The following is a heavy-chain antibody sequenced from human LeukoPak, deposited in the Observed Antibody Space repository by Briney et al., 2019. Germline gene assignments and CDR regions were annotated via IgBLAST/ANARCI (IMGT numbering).Heavy chain of an antibody. D-gene: IGHD1-26*01. CDR2: IKQDGSEK. Sequence: AGGSLRLSCAASGFTFSSYWMSWVRQAPGKGLEWVANIKQDGSEKYYVDSVKGRFTISRDNAKNSLYLQMNSLRAEDTAVYYCARDVFIVGAPTNDYWGQGTLVTVSS. J-gene: IGHJ4*02. V-gene: IGHV3-7*01. CDR1: GFTFSSYW. CDR3: ARDVFIVGAPTNDY.